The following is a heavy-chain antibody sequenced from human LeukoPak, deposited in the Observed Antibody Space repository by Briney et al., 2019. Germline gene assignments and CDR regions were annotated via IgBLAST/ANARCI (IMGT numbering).Heavy chain of an antibody. CDR2: IYTSGST. Sequence: SETLSLTCTVSGGSISSYYWGWIRQPPGKGLEWIGYIYTSGSTNYNPSLKSRVTISVDTSKNQFSLSLSSVTAADTAVYYCARAPIYDFWSGYRTLSGYYYYMDVWGKGTTVTVSS. J-gene: IGHJ6*03. CDR1: GGSISSYY. D-gene: IGHD3-3*01. CDR3: ARAPIYDFWSGYRTLSGYYYYMDV. V-gene: IGHV4-4*09.